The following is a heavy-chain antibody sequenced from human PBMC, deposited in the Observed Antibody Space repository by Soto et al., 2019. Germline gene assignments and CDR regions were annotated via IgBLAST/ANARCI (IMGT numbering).Heavy chain of an antibody. D-gene: IGHD5-18*01. V-gene: IGHV4-59*01. Sequence: SEALSVTCTVSGGSISSYYWSWIRQPPGKGLEWIGYIYYSGSTNYNPSLKSRVTISVDTSKNQFSLKLSSVTAADTAVYYCAGSDVDTAMTDYWGQGTLVTVSS. J-gene: IGHJ4*02. CDR3: AGSDVDTAMTDY. CDR2: IYYSGST. CDR1: GGSISSYY.